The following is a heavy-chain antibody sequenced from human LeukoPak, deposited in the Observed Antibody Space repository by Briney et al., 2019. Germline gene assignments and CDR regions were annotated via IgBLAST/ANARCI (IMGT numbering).Heavy chain of an antibody. CDR3: ARARDYEAYNWFDP. J-gene: IGHJ5*02. D-gene: IGHD4-17*01. V-gene: IGHV4-39*01. CDR2: IYYSGST. Sequence: SETLSLTCIVSGGSLSSSSYYWGWIRQPPGKGLEWIGSIYYSGSTYYNPSLKSRVTISVDTSKNQFSLKLSSVTAADTAMYYCARARDYEAYNWFDPWGQGTLVTVSS. CDR1: GGSLSSSSYY.